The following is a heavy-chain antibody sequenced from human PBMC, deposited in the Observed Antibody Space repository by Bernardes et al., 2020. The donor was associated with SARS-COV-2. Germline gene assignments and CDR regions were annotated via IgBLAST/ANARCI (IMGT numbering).Heavy chain of an antibody. J-gene: IGHJ6*04. Sequence: GGSLRLSCAASGFTFSSYAMSWVRQAPGKGLEWVSAISGSGGSTYYADSVKGRFTISRDNSKNTLYLQMNSLRAEDTAVYYCAKDSGTILYDSSGYLFSGMDVWGKGTTVTVSS. D-gene: IGHD3-22*01. CDR2: ISGSGGST. V-gene: IGHV3-23*01. CDR3: AKDSGTILYDSSGYLFSGMDV. CDR1: GFTFSSYA.